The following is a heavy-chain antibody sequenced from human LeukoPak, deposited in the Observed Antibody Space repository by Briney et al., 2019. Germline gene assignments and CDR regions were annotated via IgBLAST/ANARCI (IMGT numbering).Heavy chain of an antibody. J-gene: IGHJ4*02. Sequence: GGSLRLSCAASGFTFSSYAMSWVRQAPGKRLEWVSAISGSGGSTYYADSVKGRFTISRGNSKNTLYLQMNSLRAEDTAVYYCAASGYYYDSSGYSRHYWGQGTLVTVSS. CDR2: ISGSGGST. V-gene: IGHV3-23*01. CDR1: GFTFSSYA. D-gene: IGHD3-22*01. CDR3: AASGYYYDSSGYSRHY.